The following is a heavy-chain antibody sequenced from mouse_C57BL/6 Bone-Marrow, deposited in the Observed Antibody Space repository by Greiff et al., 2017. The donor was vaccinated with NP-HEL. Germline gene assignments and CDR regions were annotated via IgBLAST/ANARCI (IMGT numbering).Heavy chain of an antibody. D-gene: IGHD1-1*01. CDR3: AREEYYGSSYELDY. Sequence: VQLKESGGGLVKPGGSLKLSCAASGFTFSSYAMSWVRQTPEKRLEWVATISDGGSYTYYPDNVKGRFTISRDNAKNNLYLQRSHLKSEDTAMYYCAREEYYGSSYELDYWGQGTTLTVSS. CDR1: GFTFSSYA. V-gene: IGHV5-4*01. J-gene: IGHJ2*01. CDR2: ISDGGSYT.